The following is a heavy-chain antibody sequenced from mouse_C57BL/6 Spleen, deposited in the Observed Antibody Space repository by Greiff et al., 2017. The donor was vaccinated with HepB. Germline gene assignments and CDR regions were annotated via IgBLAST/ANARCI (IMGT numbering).Heavy chain of an antibody. Sequence: QVQLKQSGAELVRPGTSLKMSCKASGYTFTNYWIGWAKQRPGHGLEWIGDIYPGGCYTNYNEKFKGKATLTADKSASTAYMQFSSLTSEDSAIYYCARRNGSSYVWFAYWGQGTLVTVSA. J-gene: IGHJ3*01. CDR1: GYTFTNYW. CDR2: IYPGGCYT. D-gene: IGHD1-1*01. CDR3: ARRNGSSYVWFAY. V-gene: IGHV1-63*01.